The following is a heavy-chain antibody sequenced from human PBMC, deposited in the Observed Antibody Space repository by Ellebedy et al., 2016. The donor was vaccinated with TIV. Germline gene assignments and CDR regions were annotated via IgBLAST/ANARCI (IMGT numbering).Heavy chain of an antibody. Sequence: PGGSLRLSCAASGFTFTHYGMHWVRQAPGKGLEWVAVLWANGDMKNYSDSLKGRFTVSKDDSKNTHYLQMNSLKVEDTAVYYCARDVDTASHFSRFDPWGQGTLVTVSS. CDR1: GFTFTHYG. D-gene: IGHD3-3*02. V-gene: IGHV3-33*01. J-gene: IGHJ5*02. CDR2: LWANGDMK. CDR3: ARDVDTASHFSRFDP.